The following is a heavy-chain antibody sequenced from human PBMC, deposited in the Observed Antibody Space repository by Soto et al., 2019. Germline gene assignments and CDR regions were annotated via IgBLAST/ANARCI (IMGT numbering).Heavy chain of an antibody. CDR2: IYYSGST. CDR3: ARESPRIAAAGTLAFDI. J-gene: IGHJ3*02. CDR1: GGSISSYY. V-gene: IGHV4-59*12. D-gene: IGHD6-13*01. Sequence: SETLSLTCTVSGGSISSYYWSWIRQPPGKGLEWIGYIYYSGSTNYNPSLKSRVTISVDTSKNQFSLQLNSVTPEDTAVYYCARESPRIAAAGTLAFDIWGQGTMVTVSS.